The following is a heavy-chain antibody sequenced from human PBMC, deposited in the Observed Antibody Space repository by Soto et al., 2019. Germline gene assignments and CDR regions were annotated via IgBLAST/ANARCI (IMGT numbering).Heavy chain of an antibody. CDR1: GGSISSGGYY. V-gene: IGHV4-31*03. J-gene: IGHJ6*02. Sequence: SETLSLTCTVSGGSISSGGYYWSWIRQHPGKGLEWIGYIYYSGSTYYNPSLKSRVTISVNTSKNQFSLKLGSVTAADTAVYYCARAGRNWNDSGLSYYYYGMDVWGQGTTVTVSS. CDR3: ARAGRNWNDSGLSYYYYGMDV. D-gene: IGHD1-20*01. CDR2: IYYSGST.